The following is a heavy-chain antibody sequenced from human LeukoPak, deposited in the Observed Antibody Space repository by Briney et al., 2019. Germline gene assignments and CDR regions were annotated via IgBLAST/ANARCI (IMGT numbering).Heavy chain of an antibody. J-gene: IGHJ4*02. D-gene: IGHD6-13*01. Sequence: SETPSLTCAVYGGSFSGYYWSWIRQPPGKGLEWIGEINHSGSTNYNPSLKSRVTILVDTSKNQFSLKLSSVTAADTAVYYRARGYSSSWYAVWWYWGQGTLVTVSS. CDR2: INHSGST. CDR3: ARGYSSSWYAVWWY. CDR1: GGSFSGYY. V-gene: IGHV4-34*01.